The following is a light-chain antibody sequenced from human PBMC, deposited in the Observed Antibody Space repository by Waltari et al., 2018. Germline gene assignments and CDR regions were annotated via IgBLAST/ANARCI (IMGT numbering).Light chain of an antibody. V-gene: IGKV4-1*01. J-gene: IGKJ1*01. Sequence: DIVMTQSPDSLAVSLGERATINCKSSQSVLYRSNNKQYLAWYQKKPGQPPKLLVYWASTRESGVPDRFSGSGSGTDFTLTISSLQAEDVAVYYCQQHYNVPWTFGQGTKVGIK. CDR3: QQHYNVPWT. CDR2: WAS. CDR1: QSVLYRSNNKQY.